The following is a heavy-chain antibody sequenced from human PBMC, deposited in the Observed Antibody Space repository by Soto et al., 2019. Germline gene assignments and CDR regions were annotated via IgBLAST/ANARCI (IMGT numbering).Heavy chain of an antibody. CDR1: GFTFSSYG. CDR3: VREGTYCSGGSCYPHFDY. J-gene: IGHJ4*02. D-gene: IGHD2-15*01. Sequence: QVQLVEAGGGVVQPGRSLRLSCAASGFTFSSYGMHWVRQAPGKGLEWVAVIWYDGSNKYYADSVKGRFTISRDNSKNTLYLQMNSLRAEDTAVYYCVREGTYCSGGSCYPHFDYWGQGTLVTVSS. CDR2: IWYDGSNK. V-gene: IGHV3-33*01.